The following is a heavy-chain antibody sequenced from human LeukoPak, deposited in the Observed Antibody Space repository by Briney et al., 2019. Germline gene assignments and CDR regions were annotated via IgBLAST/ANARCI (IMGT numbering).Heavy chain of an antibody. V-gene: IGHV5-51*01. CDR1: GYSFTSYW. D-gene: IGHD3-22*01. CDR2: IYPGDSDT. Sequence: GASLQISCKGSGYSFTSYWIGWARQLPGQGLGRMGIIYPGDSDTRYSPSFQGQVTISADKSISTAYLQWSSLKASDTAMYYCARRAYYDSSGYYYGYWGQGTLVTVSS. J-gene: IGHJ4*02. CDR3: ARRAYYDSSGYYYGY.